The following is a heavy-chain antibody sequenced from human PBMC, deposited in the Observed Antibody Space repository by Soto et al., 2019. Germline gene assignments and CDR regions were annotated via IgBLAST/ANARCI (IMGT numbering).Heavy chain of an antibody. V-gene: IGHV3-30*03. CDR1: GFTFSSYG. J-gene: IGHJ4*01. Sequence: GGSLRLSCAASGFTFSSYGMHWVRQAPGKGLEWVAVISYDGSNKYYEDSVKGRFTISRDNSKNTLYLQLTSLRAEDTAGYNFAWVLVPPATALGGVPEDYWG. CDR3: AWVLVPPATALGGVPEDY. D-gene: IGHD2-2*01. CDR2: ISYDGSNK.